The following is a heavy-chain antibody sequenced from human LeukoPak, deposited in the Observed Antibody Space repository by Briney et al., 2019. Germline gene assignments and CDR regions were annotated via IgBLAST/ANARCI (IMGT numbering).Heavy chain of an antibody. CDR3: ARHPIVVITGYMDF. CDR1: GYSIISGYI. J-gene: IGHJ6*03. D-gene: IGHD3-22*01. CDR2: IYYSGST. Sequence: SETLSLTCAVSGYSIISGYIWGWIRQPPGKGLEWIGSIYYSGSTYYNPSLKSRVTISVDTSKNQFSLKLSSVTAADTAVYYCARHPIVVITGYMDFWGKGNTVTVSS. V-gene: IGHV4-38-2*01.